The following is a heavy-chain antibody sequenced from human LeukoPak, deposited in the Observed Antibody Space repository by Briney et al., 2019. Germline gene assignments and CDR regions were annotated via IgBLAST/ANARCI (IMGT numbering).Heavy chain of an antibody. CDR1: GFTFSNYG. CDR2: IWYDGSNK. CDR3: ASAPGSSGYYGFDY. D-gene: IGHD3-22*01. J-gene: IGHJ4*02. Sequence: PGGSLRLSCAASGFTFSNYGMYWVRQAPGKGLEWVAVIWYDGSNKYYADSVKGRFTISRDNSKNTLYLQMNSLRAEDTAVYYCASAPGSSGYYGFDYWGQGTLVTVSS. V-gene: IGHV3-33*01.